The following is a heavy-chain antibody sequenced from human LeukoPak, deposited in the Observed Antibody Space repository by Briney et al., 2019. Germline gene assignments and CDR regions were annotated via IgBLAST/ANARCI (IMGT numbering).Heavy chain of an antibody. CDR3: ASAYSSSRHTELYYGMDV. CDR2: IIPIFGTA. D-gene: IGHD6-13*01. J-gene: IGHJ6*02. Sequence: SVKVSCKASGGTFSSYAISWVRQAPGQGLEWMGGIIPIFGTANYAQKFQGRVTITADESTSTAYMALSSLRSEDTAVYYCASAYSSSRHTELYYGMDVWGQGATVTVSS. V-gene: IGHV1-69*01. CDR1: GGTFSSYA.